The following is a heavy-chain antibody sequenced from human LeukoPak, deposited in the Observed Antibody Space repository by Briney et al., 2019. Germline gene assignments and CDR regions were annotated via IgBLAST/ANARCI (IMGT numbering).Heavy chain of an antibody. CDR3: ARDGYYGSGSFVERFDY. CDR2: IWYDGSNK. D-gene: IGHD3-10*01. V-gene: IGHV3-33*01. J-gene: IGHJ4*02. Sequence: GGSLRLSCAASGFTFSSYGMHWVRQAPGKGLEWVAVIWYDGSNKYYADSMKGRFTISRDNSKNTLYLQMNSLRAEDTAVYYCARDGYYGSGSFVERFDYWGQGTLVTVSS. CDR1: GFTFSSYG.